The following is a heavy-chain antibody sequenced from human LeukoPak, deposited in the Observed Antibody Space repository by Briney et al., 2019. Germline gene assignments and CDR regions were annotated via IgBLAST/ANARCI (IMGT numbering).Heavy chain of an antibody. Sequence: PGGSLRLSCAASGFTFDKFAMRWVRHAPGKGLEWVSGISWNGGSIIYADSVKGRSTISRDNAKNPLYLQMNRQRAEDPAVYYCAKDRGAGCFVYWGQGTLVTVSS. V-gene: IGHV3-9*01. J-gene: IGHJ4*02. CDR2: ISWNGGSI. CDR3: AKDRGAGCFVY. D-gene: IGHD1-26*01. CDR1: GFTFDKFA.